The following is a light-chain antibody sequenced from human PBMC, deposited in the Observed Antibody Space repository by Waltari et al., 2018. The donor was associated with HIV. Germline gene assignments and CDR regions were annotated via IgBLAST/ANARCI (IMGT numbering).Light chain of an antibody. Sequence: QSALTPPPSVSGSPGQSVPLSCSGTNSEVGCYDYVAWYQQHPGKAPKLMISDVSKRPSGVPDRFSGSKSGNTASLTVSGLQAEDEADYYCSSHAGSNNYVFGGGTKFTVL. CDR3: SSHAGSNNYV. CDR1: NSEVGCYDY. CDR2: DVS. J-gene: IGLJ2*01. V-gene: IGLV2-8*01.